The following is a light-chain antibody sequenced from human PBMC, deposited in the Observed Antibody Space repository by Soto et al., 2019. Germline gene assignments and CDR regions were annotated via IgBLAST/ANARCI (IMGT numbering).Light chain of an antibody. CDR3: QQYGTSLSWT. Sequence: EIVLTQSPGTLSLSPGERDTLSCRASQSVTSSYLTWYQQKPGQALRLLIYGASSRAAGIPDRFSGSGSVTDFTLTINRLEPEDFAVYYCQQYGTSLSWTFGQGTKVDIK. J-gene: IGKJ1*01. CDR1: QSVTSSY. CDR2: GAS. V-gene: IGKV3-20*01.